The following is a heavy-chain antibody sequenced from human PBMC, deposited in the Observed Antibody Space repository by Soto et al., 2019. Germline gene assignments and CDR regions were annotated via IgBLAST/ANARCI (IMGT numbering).Heavy chain of an antibody. Sequence: ETLSLTCSVSGDSLSSSYWSWIRQPPGKGLEWIGYIYYSGSTNYNPSLKSRVTISLDTSKNQFSLKVSSVTAADPAVYYCGRGYDCSAPGGRGPRSTVSS. CDR3: GRGYDCSAP. D-gene: IGHD5-12*01. J-gene: IGHJ5*02. V-gene: IGHV4-59*01. CDR2: IYYSGST. CDR1: GDSLSSSY.